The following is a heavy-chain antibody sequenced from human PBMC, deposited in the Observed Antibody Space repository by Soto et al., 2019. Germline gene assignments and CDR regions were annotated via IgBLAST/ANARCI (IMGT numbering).Heavy chain of an antibody. J-gene: IGHJ6*02. CDR1: GVSLNTADTW. CDR2: YHSGGST. D-gene: IGHD1-1*01. V-gene: IGHV4-30-4*01. CDR3: VRSRQMESGNDYGLDV. Sequence: QVQLQESGSGLVKPSQSLSLTCTVSGVSLNTADTWWSWIRQSPGKGLECIGYYHSGGSTYYDASFRSRVIISADTSNSQLSRKLSAVTVADTAVYFCVRSRQMESGNDYGLDVWGQGTTVTVSS.